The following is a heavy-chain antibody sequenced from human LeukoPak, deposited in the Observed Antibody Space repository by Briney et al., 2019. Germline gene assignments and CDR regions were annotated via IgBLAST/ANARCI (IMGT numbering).Heavy chain of an antibody. D-gene: IGHD4/OR15-4a*01. J-gene: IGHJ4*02. V-gene: IGHV4-39*01. Sequence: SSETLSLTCTVSGGSIDSSSYYWGWIRQPPGKGLEWIGSIYYSGSTYYNPSLKSRVTISVDTSKNQFSPKLSSVTAADTAVYHCSSSDYVYYFDYWGQGTLVTVSS. CDR2: IYYSGST. CDR1: GGSIDSSSYY. CDR3: SSSDYVYYFDY.